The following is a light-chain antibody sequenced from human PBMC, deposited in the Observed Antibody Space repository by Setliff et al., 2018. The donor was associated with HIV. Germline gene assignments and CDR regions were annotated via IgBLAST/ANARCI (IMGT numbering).Light chain of an antibody. CDR3: ASWDDSLKEYV. CDR2: TSS. J-gene: IGLJ1*01. V-gene: IGLV1-44*01. CDR1: NSNIGTNT. Sequence: QSVLTQPPSASGTPGQRVTISCSGSNSNIGTNTVNWYQQLPGAAPKLLIYTSSHRPSGVPDRFSGSKSGTSASLAISGLRSEDEADYYCASWDDSLKEYVFGTGTKGTVL.